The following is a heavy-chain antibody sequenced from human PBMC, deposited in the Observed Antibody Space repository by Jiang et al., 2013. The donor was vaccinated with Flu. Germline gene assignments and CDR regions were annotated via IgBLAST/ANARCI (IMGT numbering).Heavy chain of an antibody. CDR1: GFTFSSYA. J-gene: IGHJ6*02. CDR3: AKEMLAAGGTANDNYYYYGMDV. CDR2: ISGSGGST. Sequence: VQLLESGGGLVQPGGSLRLSCVASGFTFSSYAMSWVRQAPGKGLEWVSAISGSGGSTNYADSVKGRFTISRDNSKNTLYLQMNSLRAEDTAVYYCAKEMLAAGGTANDNYYYYGMDVWGQGTTVTVSS. V-gene: IGHV3-23*01. D-gene: IGHD6-13*01.